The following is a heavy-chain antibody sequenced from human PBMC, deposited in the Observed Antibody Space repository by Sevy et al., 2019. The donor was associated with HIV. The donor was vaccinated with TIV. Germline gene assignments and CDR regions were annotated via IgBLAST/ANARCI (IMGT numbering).Heavy chain of an antibody. J-gene: IGHJ4*02. V-gene: IGHV3-7*01. CDR3: AREVGLDC. CDR2: IRPDVSDK. D-gene: IGHD3-16*01. Sequence: GGSLRLSCAASGFTFSPYWMTWVRQAPGKGLEWVANIRPDVSDKYYVDSVKGRFTISRDNAKNSLYLQMNSLRADDTAMYYCAREVGLDCWGQGALVTVSS. CDR1: GFTFSPYW.